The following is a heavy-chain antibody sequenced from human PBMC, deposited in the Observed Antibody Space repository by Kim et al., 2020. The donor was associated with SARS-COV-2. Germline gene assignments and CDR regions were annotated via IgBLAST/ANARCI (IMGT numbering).Heavy chain of an antibody. CDR2: IYYSGST. Sequence: SETLSLTCTVSGGSISSYYWSWIRQPPWKGLEWIGYIYYSGSTNYNPSLKSRVTISVDTSKNQFSLKLSSVTAADTAVYYCARLNPPRWGSYYDSSGYYLDYWGQGTLVTVSS. CDR3: ARLNPPRWGSYYDSSGYYLDY. V-gene: IGHV4-59*13. J-gene: IGHJ4*02. D-gene: IGHD3-22*01. CDR1: GGSISSYY.